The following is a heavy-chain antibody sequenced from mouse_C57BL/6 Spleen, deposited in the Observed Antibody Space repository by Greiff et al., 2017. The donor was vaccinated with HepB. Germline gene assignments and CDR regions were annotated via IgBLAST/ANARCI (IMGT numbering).Heavy chain of an antibody. CDR2: IDPSDSYT. D-gene: IGHD3-3*01. J-gene: IGHJ3*01. CDR3: ARSRDGFAY. CDR1: GYTFTSYW. V-gene: IGHV1-69*01. Sequence: QVQLKQPGAELVMPGASVKLSCKASGYTFTSYWMHWVKQRPGQGLEWIGEIDPSDSYTNYNQKFKGKSTLTVDKSSSTAYMQLSSLTSEDSAVYYCARSRDGFAYWGQGTLVTVSA.